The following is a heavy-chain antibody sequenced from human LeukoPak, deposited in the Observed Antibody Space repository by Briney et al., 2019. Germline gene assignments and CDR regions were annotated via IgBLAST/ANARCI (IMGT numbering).Heavy chain of an antibody. V-gene: IGHV3-15*01. CDR1: GFTFSNAW. CDR2: IRSKTDGGTT. Sequence: GGSLRLSCAASGFTFSNAWMSWVRQAPGNGLEWVGRIRSKTDGGTTDYAAPVKGRFTISRDDSKNTLYLQMSSLRAEDTAVYYCARDSQHHSSASEYWGQGTLVTVSS. D-gene: IGHD6-19*01. J-gene: IGHJ4*02. CDR3: ARDSQHHSSASEY.